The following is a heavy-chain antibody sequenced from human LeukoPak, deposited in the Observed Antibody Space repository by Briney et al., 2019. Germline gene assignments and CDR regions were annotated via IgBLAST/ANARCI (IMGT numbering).Heavy chain of an antibody. D-gene: IGHD3-10*01. Sequence: AGGSLRLSCAASGFSFSDHYMSWIRQAPGKGLEWVSYISRSGSTIYYADSVKGRFTISRDNAKNSLYLQMNSLRAEDTAVYYCAKVPDYYGSGRYHWGQGTLVTVSS. CDR3: AKVPDYYGSGRYH. J-gene: IGHJ4*02. V-gene: IGHV3-11*04. CDR2: ISRSGSTI. CDR1: GFSFSDHY.